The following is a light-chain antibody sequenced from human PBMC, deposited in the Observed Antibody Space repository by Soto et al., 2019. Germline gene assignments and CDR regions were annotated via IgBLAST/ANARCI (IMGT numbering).Light chain of an antibody. CDR1: QGIRND. CDR2: AAS. V-gene: IGKV1-39*01. CDR3: QQSYGIPET. Sequence: DIQMTQSPSTLSGSLGDRVTITCRASQGIRNDLGWYQQKPGKAPKLLIFAASNLQSGVPSRFSGSGSGTDFTLTISNLQPEDFTNYYCQQSYGIPETFGQGTKVDI. J-gene: IGKJ1*01.